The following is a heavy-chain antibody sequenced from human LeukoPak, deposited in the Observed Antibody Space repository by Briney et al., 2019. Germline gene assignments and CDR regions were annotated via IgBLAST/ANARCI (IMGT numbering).Heavy chain of an antibody. CDR2: INWNGGST. Sequence: AGGSLRLSCAASGLTFDDYGMSWVRQAPGKGLEWVSGINWNGGSTGYADSVKGRFTISRDNAKNSLYLQMSSLRAEDTALYYCARVKGPIRILDYWGQGTLVTVSS. CDR1: GLTFDDYG. V-gene: IGHV3-20*04. CDR3: ARVKGPIRILDY. J-gene: IGHJ4*02. D-gene: IGHD3-16*01.